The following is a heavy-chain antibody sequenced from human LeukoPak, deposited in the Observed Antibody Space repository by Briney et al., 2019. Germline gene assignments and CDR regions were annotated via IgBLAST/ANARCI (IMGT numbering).Heavy chain of an antibody. D-gene: IGHD6-19*01. Sequence: SETLSLTCAVYGGSFSGYYWSWIRQPPGKGLEWIGEINHSGSTNYNPSLKSRVTISVDTSKNQFSLKLSSVTAADTAVYYCARGIAVAGDDYWGQGTLVTVSS. V-gene: IGHV4-34*01. CDR3: ARGIAVAGDDY. J-gene: IGHJ4*02. CDR2: INHSGST. CDR1: GGSFSGYY.